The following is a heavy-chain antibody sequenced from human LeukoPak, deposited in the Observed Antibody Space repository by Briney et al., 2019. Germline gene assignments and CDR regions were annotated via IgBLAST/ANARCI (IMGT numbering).Heavy chain of an antibody. D-gene: IGHD1-7*01. CDR2: INPNSGGT. V-gene: IGHV1-2*02. CDR1: GYTFTGYY. CDR3: ARRRRGITGTQVYWFDP. J-gene: IGHJ5*02. Sequence: ASVKVSCKASGYTFTGYYMHWVRQAPGQGLEWMGWINPNSGGTNYAQKFQGRVTMTRDTSISTAYMELSGLRSDDTAVYYCARRRRGITGTQVYWFDPWGQGTLVTVSS.